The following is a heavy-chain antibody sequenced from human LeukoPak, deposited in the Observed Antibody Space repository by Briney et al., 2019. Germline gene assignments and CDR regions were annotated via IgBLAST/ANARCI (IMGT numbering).Heavy chain of an antibody. CDR2: ISSSSSTI. CDR3: ARGPGGAVAPFCDY. CDR1: GFTVRSYS. D-gene: IGHD6-19*01. Sequence: GVSLRLYCAASGFTVRSYSMNWVRQAPGKGLEWVSYISSSSSTIYYADSVKGRFTISRDNAKNSLYLQMNSLRAEDTAVYYCARGPGGAVAPFCDYWGQGTLVTVSS. V-gene: IGHV3-48*01. J-gene: IGHJ4*02.